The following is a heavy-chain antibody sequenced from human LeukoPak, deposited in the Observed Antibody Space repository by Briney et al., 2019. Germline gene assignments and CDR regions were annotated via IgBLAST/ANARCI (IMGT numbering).Heavy chain of an antibody. CDR2: IYYTGTV. D-gene: IGHD1-14*01. Sequence: PSGTLSLTCDVSGGSVTSTNWWSWVRQSPGKGLEWIGEIYYTGTVNYNASLESRVTMSVDKSKNQFSLKLSSVTAADTAVYYCARTGMAAFAFDYWGQGTLVTVSS. V-gene: IGHV4-4*02. J-gene: IGHJ4*02. CDR1: GGSVTSTNW. CDR3: ARTGMAAFAFDY.